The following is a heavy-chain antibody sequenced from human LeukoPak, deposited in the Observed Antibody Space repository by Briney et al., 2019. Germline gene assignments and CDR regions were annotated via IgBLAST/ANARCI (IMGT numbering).Heavy chain of an antibody. V-gene: IGHV3-74*01. CDR3: ARDRGHEWLVNDAFDI. CDR1: GFTFSSYW. J-gene: IGHJ3*02. D-gene: IGHD6-19*01. CDR2: INSDGSST. Sequence: PGGSLRLSCAASGFTFSSYWMHWVRQAPGKGLVWVSRINSDGSSTSYADSVKGRFTISRDNAKNTLYLQMNSLRAEDTAVYYGARDRGHEWLVNDAFDIWGQGTMVTVSS.